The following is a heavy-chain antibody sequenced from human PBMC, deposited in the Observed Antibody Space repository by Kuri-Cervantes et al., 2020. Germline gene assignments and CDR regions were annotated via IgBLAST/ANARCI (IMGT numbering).Heavy chain of an antibody. Sequence: GESLKISCAASGYTFTSYAMHWVRQAPGQRLEWMGWINAGNGNTKYSQKFQGRVTITRDTSASTAYMELSSLRSEDTAVYYCARDRGLERSWFDPWGQGTLVTVSS. CDR2: INAGNGNT. CDR3: ARDRGLERSWFDP. J-gene: IGHJ5*02. V-gene: IGHV1-3*01. D-gene: IGHD1-1*01. CDR1: GYTFTSYA.